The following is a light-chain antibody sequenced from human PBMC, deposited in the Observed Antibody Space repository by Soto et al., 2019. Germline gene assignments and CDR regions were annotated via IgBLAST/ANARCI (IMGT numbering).Light chain of an antibody. CDR2: SNN. V-gene: IGLV1-44*01. Sequence: QSVLTQPPSASGTPGQRVTISCSGSSSNIGSITVNWYQQLPGTAPKLLIYSNNQRPSGVPDRFSGSKSGTSASLAISGLQSEDEADYYCAAWDDSLNVYVFGTGTKLTVL. J-gene: IGLJ1*01. CDR3: AAWDDSLNVYV. CDR1: SSNIGSIT.